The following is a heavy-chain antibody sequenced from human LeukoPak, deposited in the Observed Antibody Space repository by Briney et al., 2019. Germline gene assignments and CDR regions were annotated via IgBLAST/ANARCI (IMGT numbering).Heavy chain of an antibody. J-gene: IGHJ6*03. V-gene: IGHV3-53*01. CDR1: GFTVSSNY. Sequence: PGGSLRISCAASGFTVSSNYMSWVRQAPGKGLEWVSVIYSGGSTYYADSVKGRFTISRDNSKNTLYLQMNSLRAEDTAVYYCARETIGYCSSTSCYYYYYMDVWGKGTTVTVSS. D-gene: IGHD2-2*01. CDR3: ARETIGYCSSTSCYYYYYMDV. CDR2: IYSGGST.